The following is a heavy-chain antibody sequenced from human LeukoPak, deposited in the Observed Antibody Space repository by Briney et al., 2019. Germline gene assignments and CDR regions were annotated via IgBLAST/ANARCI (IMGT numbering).Heavy chain of an antibody. V-gene: IGHV1-18*01. CDR3: ARIGHNWNDWGAYYYYGMDV. CDR1: GYTFTSYG. D-gene: IGHD1-1*01. Sequence: GASVKVSCKASGYTFTSYGISWVRQAPGQGLEWMGWISAYNGNTSYAQKLQGRVTMTTDTSTSTAYMELRSLRSDDTAVYYCARIGHNWNDWGAYYYYGMDVWGQGTTVTVSS. CDR2: ISAYNGNT. J-gene: IGHJ6*02.